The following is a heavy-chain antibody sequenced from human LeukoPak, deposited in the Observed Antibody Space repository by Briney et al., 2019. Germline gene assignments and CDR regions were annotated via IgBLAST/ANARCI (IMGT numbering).Heavy chain of an antibody. CDR3: AKRHGGGYYYYYYMDV. CDR2: ISGSGGST. D-gene: IGHD2-15*01. CDR1: GFTFSSYA. Sequence: GGSLRLSCAASGFTFSSYAMSWVRQAPGKGPEWVSAISGSGGSTYYVDSVKGRFTISRDNSKNTLYLQMNSLRAEDTAVYYCAKRHGGGYYYYYYMDVWGKGTTVTVSS. J-gene: IGHJ6*03. V-gene: IGHV3-23*01.